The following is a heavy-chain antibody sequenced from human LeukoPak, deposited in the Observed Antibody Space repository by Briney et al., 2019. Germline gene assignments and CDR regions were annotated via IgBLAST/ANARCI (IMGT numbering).Heavy chain of an antibody. V-gene: IGHV1-18*01. Sequence: GASVKVSCKASGYTFTSYGISWVRQAPGQGLEWMGWISAYNGNTNYAQKLQGRVTMTTDTSTSTAYMELRSLRSDDTAVYYCARASDYYDSSGLDYWGQGTLVTVSS. CDR2: ISAYNGNT. CDR3: ARASDYYDSSGLDY. D-gene: IGHD3-22*01. J-gene: IGHJ4*02. CDR1: GYTFTSYG.